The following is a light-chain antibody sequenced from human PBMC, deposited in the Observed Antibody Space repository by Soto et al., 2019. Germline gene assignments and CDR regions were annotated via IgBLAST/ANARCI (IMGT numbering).Light chain of an antibody. CDR3: SSYTSSSKGV. CDR2: EVS. CDR1: SSDVGSYNR. J-gene: IGLJ1*01. V-gene: IGLV2-18*02. Sequence: QSALTQPPSVSGSPGQSVTISCTGTSSDVGSYNRVSWYQQPPGTAPKLMIYEVSNRPSGVPDRFSGSKSGNTASLTISGLQAEDEADYYCSSYTSSSKGVFGTGTKLTVL.